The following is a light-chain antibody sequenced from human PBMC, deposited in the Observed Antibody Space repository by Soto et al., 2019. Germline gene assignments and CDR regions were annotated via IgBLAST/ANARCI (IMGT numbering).Light chain of an antibody. CDR3: AAWDGSLNGVV. Sequence: QSVLTQPPSSSGTPGQRVTISCSGSSSNIGSNTVNWYQQLPGTAPKLLIYSSNQRPSGVPDRFSGSKSDTSASLAISGLQSEDEAAYYCAAWDGSLNGVVFGGGTKVTVL. CDR1: SSNIGSNT. V-gene: IGLV1-44*01. CDR2: SSN. J-gene: IGLJ2*01.